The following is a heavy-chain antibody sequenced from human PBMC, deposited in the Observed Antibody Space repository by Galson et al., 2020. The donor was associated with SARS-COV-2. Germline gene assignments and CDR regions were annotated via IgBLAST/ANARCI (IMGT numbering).Heavy chain of an antibody. Sequence: GSLRLSCAASGFTFSSYWMHWVRQAPGKGLVWVSRIYSEGSNTRYEDSVKGRFTISGDDAKNTLYLHMSSLRAEDTAVYYCARGDMRNDYFDYWGQGTLVTVSS. CDR2: IYSEGSNT. CDR3: ARGDMRNDYFDY. D-gene: IGHD3-16*01. CDR1: GFTFSSYW. J-gene: IGHJ4*02. V-gene: IGHV3-74*01.